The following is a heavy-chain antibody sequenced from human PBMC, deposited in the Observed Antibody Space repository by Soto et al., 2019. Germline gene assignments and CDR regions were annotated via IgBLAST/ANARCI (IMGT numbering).Heavy chain of an antibody. D-gene: IGHD1-1*01. CDR2: IYWDGES. CDR1: GFSFTTTRTG. V-gene: IGHV2-5*02. Sequence: LVNPTETLTLTYTFSGFSFTTTRTGVGWTRQPPGKALEWLAIIYWDGESRYNPLLRRRLTLTEDTSKNQVVLTMTNMDPKDTATYYCAHRDSTGTTTYFDSWGQGIPVTVSS. CDR3: AHRDSTGTTTYFDS. J-gene: IGHJ4*02.